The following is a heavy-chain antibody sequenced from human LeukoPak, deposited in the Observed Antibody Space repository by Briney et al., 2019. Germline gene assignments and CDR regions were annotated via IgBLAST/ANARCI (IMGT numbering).Heavy chain of an antibody. V-gene: IGHV4-39*01. D-gene: IGHD2-15*01. CDR1: GGSISSSSYY. Sequence: SETLSLTCTVSGGSISSSSYYWGWIRQPPGKGLEWIGSIYYSGSTYYNPSLKSRVTISVDTSKNQFSLKLSSVTAADTAVYYCAREGDVVAARRDWFDPCGQGTLVTVSS. J-gene: IGHJ5*02. CDR3: AREGDVVAARRDWFDP. CDR2: IYYSGST.